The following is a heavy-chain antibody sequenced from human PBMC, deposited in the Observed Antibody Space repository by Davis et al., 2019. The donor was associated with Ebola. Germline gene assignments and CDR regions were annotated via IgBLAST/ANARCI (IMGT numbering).Heavy chain of an antibody. Sequence: ASVKVSCKASGYTFTNYGVSWVRQAPGQGLEWMRWISAYNGNTNYAQKLQGRVTMTTDTSTSTAYMELRSLRSDDTAVYYCARAQFPTTSDHWGQGTLVTVSS. D-gene: IGHD1-1*01. V-gene: IGHV1-18*04. J-gene: IGHJ4*02. CDR3: ARAQFPTTSDH. CDR2: ISAYNGNT. CDR1: GYTFTNYG.